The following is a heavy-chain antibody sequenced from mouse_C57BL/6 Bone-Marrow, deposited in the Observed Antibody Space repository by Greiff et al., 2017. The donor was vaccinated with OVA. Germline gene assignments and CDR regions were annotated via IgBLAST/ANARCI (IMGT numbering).Heavy chain of an antibody. CDR3: AREVGTTVVADY. CDR1: GYTFTSYG. V-gene: IGHV1-81*01. D-gene: IGHD1-1*01. Sequence: VKLQESGAELARPGASVKLSCKASGYTFTSYGISWVKQRTGQGLEWIGEIYPRSGNTYYNEKFKGKATLTADKSSSTAYMELRSLTSEDSAVYFCAREVGTTVVADYWGQGTTLTVSS. CDR2: IYPRSGNT. J-gene: IGHJ2*01.